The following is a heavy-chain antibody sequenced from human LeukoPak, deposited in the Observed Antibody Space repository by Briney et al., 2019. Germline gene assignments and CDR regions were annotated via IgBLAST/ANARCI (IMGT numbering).Heavy chain of an antibody. CDR1: GFTFSSYW. D-gene: IGHD2-2*01. J-gene: IGHJ4*02. CDR3: ARGGVTAGLDY. Sequence: VGSLRPSSAASGFTFSSYWMHWVRQAPGKGLVCVARINSDGSSTNYADSVRGRFTISRDNAKNTLWLQMNSLRAEDTAVYYCARGGVTAGLDYWGQGTLVTVSS. V-gene: IGHV3-74*01. CDR2: INSDGSST.